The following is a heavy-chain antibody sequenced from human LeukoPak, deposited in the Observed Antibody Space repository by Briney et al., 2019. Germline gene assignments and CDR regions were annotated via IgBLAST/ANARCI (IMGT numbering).Heavy chain of an antibody. J-gene: IGHJ6*02. CDR2: IYYSGIT. CDR3: ARDSGGYDYRSYYYYGMDV. V-gene: IGHV4-59*12. D-gene: IGHD5-12*01. Sequence: SETLSLTCTVSSGSINNYYWNWIRQPPGKGLEWIGYIYYSGITDYNPSLKSRVTISIDTSKKQFSLKLSSVTAADTAVYYCARDSGGYDYRSYYYYGMDVWGQGTTVTVSS. CDR1: SGSINNYY.